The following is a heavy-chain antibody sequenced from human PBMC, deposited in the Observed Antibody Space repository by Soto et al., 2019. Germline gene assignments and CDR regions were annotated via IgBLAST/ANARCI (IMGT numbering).Heavy chain of an antibody. CDR2: MFISGSH. J-gene: IGHJ5*02. CDR1: GGSIDGYY. CDR3: ARESPGLGPPNWFDP. Sequence: QVQLQESGPGLVKPSETLSLTCTVSGGSIDGYYWTWIRQSADKGLEWMGRMFISGSHKYNPALQSRVSMSVDTSKNQFSLNLTSVTAADTAVYYCARESPGLGPPNWFDPWGQGTLVTVSS. V-gene: IGHV4-4*07.